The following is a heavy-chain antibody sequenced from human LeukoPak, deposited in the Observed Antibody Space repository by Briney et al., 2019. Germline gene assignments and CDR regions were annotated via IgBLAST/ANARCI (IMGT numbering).Heavy chain of an antibody. CDR2: IIPILGIA. CDR3: ATVGIMITFGGVTKTWGGWFDP. Sequence: SVKVSCKASGGTFSSYAISWVRQAPGQGLEWMGRIIPILGIANYAQKFQGRVTITADKSTSTAYMELSSLRSEDTAVYYCATVGIMITFGGVTKTWGGWFDPWGQGTLVTVSS. V-gene: IGHV1-69*04. J-gene: IGHJ5*02. D-gene: IGHD3-16*01. CDR1: GGTFSSYA.